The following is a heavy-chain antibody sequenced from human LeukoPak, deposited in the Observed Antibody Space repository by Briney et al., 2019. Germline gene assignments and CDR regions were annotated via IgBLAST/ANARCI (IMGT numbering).Heavy chain of an antibody. D-gene: IGHD7-27*01. J-gene: IGHJ4*02. CDR3: ARAPELGFLDY. CDR1: GYTFTSYG. CDR2: ISAYNGNT. Sequence: ASVKVSCKASGYTFTSYGISWVRQAPGQGLEWMGWISAYNGNTNYPQKLQRRVTMTTDTSTSTAYMELRSLRSDDTAVYYCARAPELGFLDYWGQGTLVTVSS. V-gene: IGHV1-18*01.